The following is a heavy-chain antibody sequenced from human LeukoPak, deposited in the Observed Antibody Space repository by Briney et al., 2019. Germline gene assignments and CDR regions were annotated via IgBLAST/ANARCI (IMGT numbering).Heavy chain of an antibody. V-gene: IGHV4-59*01. Sequence: SETLSLTCTVSGGSISRYYWSWIRQPPGKGLEWIGCIYYSGSTNYNPSLRSRVTISVNTSKNQFSLKLNSVTAADTAVYYCAEARQLLYSSSSLGAFDIWGQGSMVTVSS. CDR1: GGSISRYY. J-gene: IGHJ3*02. CDR3: AEARQLLYSSSSLGAFDI. D-gene: IGHD6-13*01. CDR2: IYYSGST.